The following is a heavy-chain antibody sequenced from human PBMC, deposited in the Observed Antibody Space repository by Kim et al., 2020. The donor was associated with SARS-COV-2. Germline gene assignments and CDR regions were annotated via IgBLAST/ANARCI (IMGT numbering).Heavy chain of an antibody. Sequence: GGSLRLSCAASGFTFDDYGMSWVRQAPGKGLEWVSGINWNGGSTGYADSVKGRFTISRDNAKNSLYLQMNSLRAEDTALYYCARVRETIAAAARGVCDYWGQGTLVTVSS. CDR1: GFTFDDYG. D-gene: IGHD6-13*01. V-gene: IGHV3-20*04. J-gene: IGHJ4*02. CDR3: ARVRETIAAAARGVCDY. CDR2: INWNGGST.